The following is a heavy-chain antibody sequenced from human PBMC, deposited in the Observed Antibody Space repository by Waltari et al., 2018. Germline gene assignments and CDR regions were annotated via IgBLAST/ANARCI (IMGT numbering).Heavy chain of an antibody. V-gene: IGHV4-61*09. CDR3: ASQEGGGSYRGRFDP. CDR1: GGSISSGSYY. D-gene: IGHD1-26*01. J-gene: IGHJ5*02. CDR2: IYTSGST. Sequence: QVQLQESGPGLVKPSQTLSLTCTVSGGSISSGSYYWSWIRQPAGKGLAWIGYIYTSGSTNYTPSLNSRVTISVDTSKNQFSLKLSSVTAADTAVYYCASQEGGGSYRGRFDPWGQGTLVTVSS.